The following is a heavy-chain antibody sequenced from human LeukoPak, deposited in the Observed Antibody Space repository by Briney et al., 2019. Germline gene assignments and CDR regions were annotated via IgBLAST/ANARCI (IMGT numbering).Heavy chain of an antibody. D-gene: IGHD5-18*01. CDR3: ARGGARLYSYGYVFGY. V-gene: IGHV4-31*03. CDR2: IYYSGST. Sequence: PSETLSLTCTVSGGSISSGGYYWSWIRQHPGKGLEWIGYIYYSGSTYYNPSLKSRVTILVDTSKNQFSLKLSSVTAADTAVYYCARGGARLYSYGYVFGYWGQGTLVTVSS. CDR1: GGSISSGGYY. J-gene: IGHJ4*02.